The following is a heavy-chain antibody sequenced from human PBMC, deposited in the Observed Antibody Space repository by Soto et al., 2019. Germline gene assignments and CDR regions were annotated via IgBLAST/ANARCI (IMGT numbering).Heavy chain of an antibody. V-gene: IGHV2-5*02. D-gene: IGHD3-10*01. Sequence: SGPTLVKPTQTLTLTCTFSGFSLSISGVGVGWIRQPPGKALEWLALIYWDDDKRYSPSLKSRLTITKDTSKNQVVLTMTNLDPVDTATYYCARLTMVRGVKENPFDIWGQGTMVTVSS. CDR3: ARLTMVRGVKENPFDI. CDR2: IYWDDDK. J-gene: IGHJ3*02. CDR1: GFSLSISGVG.